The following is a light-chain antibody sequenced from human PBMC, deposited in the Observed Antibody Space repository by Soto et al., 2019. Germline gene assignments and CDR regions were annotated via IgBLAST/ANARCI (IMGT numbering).Light chain of an antibody. Sequence: HSVLTQPASVSGSPGQSITISCTGTSSDVGYYNYVSWYQQHPGKAPKLMIYDVSNRPSGVSNRFSGSKSGNTASLTISGLQAEDEADYYCSSYTSSSTLYVFGTGTKLTVL. J-gene: IGLJ1*01. V-gene: IGLV2-14*01. CDR1: SSDVGYYNY. CDR2: DVS. CDR3: SSYTSSSTLYV.